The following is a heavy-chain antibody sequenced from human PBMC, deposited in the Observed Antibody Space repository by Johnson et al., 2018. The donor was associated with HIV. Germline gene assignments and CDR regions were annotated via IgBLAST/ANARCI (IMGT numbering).Heavy chain of an antibody. CDR3: ARDGRGLDAFDI. J-gene: IGHJ3*02. D-gene: IGHD3/OR15-3a*01. V-gene: IGHV3-48*04. Sequence: VQLVESGGGVVQPERSLRLSCSASGFTFSSYAMHWVRQAPGKGLEWISYISSSGGTIFYADSVKGRFTISRDIAKNTLYLQMNSLRAEDTAVYYCARDGRGLDAFDIWGQGTMVTVSS. CDR1: GFTFSSYA. CDR2: ISSSGGTI.